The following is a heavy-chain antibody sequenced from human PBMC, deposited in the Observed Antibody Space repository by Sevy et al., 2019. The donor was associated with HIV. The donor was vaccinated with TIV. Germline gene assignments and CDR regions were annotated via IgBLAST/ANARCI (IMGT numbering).Heavy chain of an antibody. CDR2: ISGCGGST. Sequence: GGSLRLSCAASEFTFSRYAMSWVRQAPGKGLEWVSAISGCGGSTYYADSVKGRFTISRDNSKNTLYLQMNSLRAEDTAVYYCAKGDTNYYGMDVWGLGTTVTVSS. CDR3: AKGDTNYYGMDV. CDR1: EFTFSRYA. V-gene: IGHV3-23*01. J-gene: IGHJ6*02.